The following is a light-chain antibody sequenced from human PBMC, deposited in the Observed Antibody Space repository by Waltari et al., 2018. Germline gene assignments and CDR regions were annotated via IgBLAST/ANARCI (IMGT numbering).Light chain of an antibody. CDR3: QQYFTTPYT. J-gene: IGKJ2*01. V-gene: IGKV4-1*01. CDR1: QSVLYISNNKHY. Sequence: DIVMTQSPDSLAVSLGEWATINCKSSQSVLYISNNKHYLAWYQQKPGQPPKLLIYWASTRESGVPDRFSGSGSGTDFTLTISTLQAEDVAIYYCQQYFTTPYTFGQGTKLEIK. CDR2: WAS.